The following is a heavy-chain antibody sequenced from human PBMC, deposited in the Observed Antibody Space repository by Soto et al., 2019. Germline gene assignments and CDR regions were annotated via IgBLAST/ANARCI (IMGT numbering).Heavy chain of an antibody. CDR1: RFTFSSYA. J-gene: IGHJ4*02. V-gene: IGHV3-30-3*01. Sequence: QVQLVESGGGAVQPGRSLRLSCAASRFTFSSYAIHWVRQAPGKGLEWVAVISYAGINEYYADSVKGRFTISRDNSKNTLYLQMNSLRAEDTAVYYCARDSRAAVTTRASLDYWGQGTLVTVSS. D-gene: IGHD4-17*01. CDR2: ISYAGINE. CDR3: ARDSRAAVTTRASLDY.